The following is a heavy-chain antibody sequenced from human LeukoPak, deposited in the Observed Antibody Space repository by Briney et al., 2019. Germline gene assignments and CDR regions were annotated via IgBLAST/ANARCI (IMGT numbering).Heavy chain of an antibody. Sequence: ASVKVSCKASGGPFSSYTISWARQAPGQGLEWMGRIIPILGIANYAQKFKGRVTITADKSTSTAYMELSSLRSEDTAVYYCARVEMATPPAAWGQGTLVTVSS. D-gene: IGHD5-24*01. CDR2: IIPILGIA. CDR1: GGPFSSYT. V-gene: IGHV1-69*02. J-gene: IGHJ5*02. CDR3: ARVEMATPPAA.